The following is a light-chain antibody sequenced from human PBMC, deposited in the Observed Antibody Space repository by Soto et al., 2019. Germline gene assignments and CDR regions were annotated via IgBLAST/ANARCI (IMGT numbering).Light chain of an antibody. J-gene: IGKJ3*01. V-gene: IGKV3-15*01. CDR1: QSVSSS. Sequence: EIVMTQSPATLSVSPGEGATLSCRASQSVSSSLAWYQQRPGQAPRLLIYGASTRATGIPARFSGSGSGTEFTLTISSLQSEDFAIYYCQQYNNWPFTFGPGTKVDIK. CDR3: QQYNNWPFT. CDR2: GAS.